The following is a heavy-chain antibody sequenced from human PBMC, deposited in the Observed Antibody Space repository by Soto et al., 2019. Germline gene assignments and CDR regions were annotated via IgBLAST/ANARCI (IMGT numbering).Heavy chain of an antibody. CDR3: EKWVEEDSGSGSYGYMDV. CDR2: MTPNSGHT. CDR1: GYTFSSFD. J-gene: IGHJ6*03. V-gene: IGHV1-8*01. D-gene: IGHD3-10*01. Sequence: QVQLVQSGAEVRKPGASVKVSCKASGYTFSSFDINWVRQAAGHGHEWMGWMTPNSGHTGYAQKFQGRVTMTRNTSTSTVYTEQSSLTSEDTAVYYGEKWVEEDSGSGSYGYMDVGSRGTTVTVTS.